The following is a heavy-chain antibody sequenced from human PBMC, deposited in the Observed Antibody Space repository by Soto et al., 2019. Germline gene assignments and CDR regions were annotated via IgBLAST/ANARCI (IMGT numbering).Heavy chain of an antibody. CDR1: GFTFSSYA. CDR3: AKDSLYCSGGSCYYGGKFDY. Sequence: GGSLRLSCAASGFTFSSYAMSWVRQAPGKGLEWVSAISGSGGSTYYADSVKGRFTISRDNSKNTLYLQMNSLRAEGTAVYYCAKDSLYCSGGSCYYGGKFDYWGQGTLVTVSS. V-gene: IGHV3-23*01. CDR2: ISGSGGST. D-gene: IGHD2-15*01. J-gene: IGHJ4*02.